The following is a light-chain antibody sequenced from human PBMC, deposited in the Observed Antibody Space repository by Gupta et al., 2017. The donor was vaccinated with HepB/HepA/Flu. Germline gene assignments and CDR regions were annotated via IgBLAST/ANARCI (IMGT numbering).Light chain of an antibody. V-gene: IGKV1-33*01. CDR2: DAS. CDR3: QQYDNLPLT. Sequence: DIQMTQSPSSLSASVGDRVTIICQASQDISNYLNWYQQKPGKAPKLLIYDASNLETGVPSRFSGSGSGTDFTFTISSLQPEDFATYYCQQYDNLPLTFGGGTKVEIK. CDR1: QDISNY. J-gene: IGKJ4*01.